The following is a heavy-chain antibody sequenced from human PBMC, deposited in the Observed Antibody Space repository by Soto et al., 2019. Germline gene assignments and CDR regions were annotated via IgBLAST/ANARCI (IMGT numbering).Heavy chain of an antibody. Sequence: GASVKVSCKASGGTFSSYAISWVRQAPGQGLEWMGGIIPIFGTANYAQKFQGRVTITADESTSTAYMEQSSLRSEDTAVYYCARPASPSGYSSGPDAFDIWGQGTMVTVSS. V-gene: IGHV1-69*13. J-gene: IGHJ3*02. D-gene: IGHD6-19*01. CDR3: ARPASPSGYSSGPDAFDI. CDR2: IIPIFGTA. CDR1: GGTFSSYA.